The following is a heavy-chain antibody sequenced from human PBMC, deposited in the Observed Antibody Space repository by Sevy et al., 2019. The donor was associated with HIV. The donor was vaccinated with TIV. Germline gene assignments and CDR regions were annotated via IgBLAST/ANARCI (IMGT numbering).Heavy chain of an antibody. CDR3: ARAGFLEWPYNAMDV. V-gene: IGHV1-18*01. CDR1: GYTFSDYG. J-gene: IGHJ6*02. CDR2: ISTYNANA. D-gene: IGHD3-3*01. Sequence: ASVKVSCKSSGYTFSDYGISWVRQAPGQGLEWMGWISTYNANANYAQKFQGRVTMTTDTSTSTAYMELRSLRSDDTAVYDCARAGFLEWPYNAMDVWGQGTTVTVSS.